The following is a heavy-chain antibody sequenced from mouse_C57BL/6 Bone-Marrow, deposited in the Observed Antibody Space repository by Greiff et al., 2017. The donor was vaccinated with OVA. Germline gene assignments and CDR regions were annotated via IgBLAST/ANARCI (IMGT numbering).Heavy chain of an antibody. CDR1: YFAFMASA. CDR3: ASGNYFAY. D-gene: IGHD2-1*01. V-gene: IGHV1-49*01. J-gene: IGHJ3*01. Sequence: LQQSGAELVRPGSSVKLSCKASYFAFMASAMHWVKQRPGHGLEWIGSFTMYSDATEYSENFKGKATLTANPSSSTAYMELSSLTSEDSAVYYCASGNYFAYWGQGTLVTVSA. CDR2: FTMYSDAT.